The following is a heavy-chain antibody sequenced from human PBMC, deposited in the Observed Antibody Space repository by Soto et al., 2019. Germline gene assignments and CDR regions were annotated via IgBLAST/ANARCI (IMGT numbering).Heavy chain of an antibody. Sequence: EVQLLESGGGLVQPGGSLRLSCAASGFTFSSYAMSWVRQAPGKGLEWVSIIGVGGGDRYYPESVKGRFTISRENSRDTRYLEMNSLRDEYTAVYYCARVRFGELVWGQGTLITVYS. CDR1: GFTFSSYA. D-gene: IGHD3-10*01. J-gene: IGHJ4*02. CDR3: ARVRFGELV. V-gene: IGHV3-23*01. CDR2: IGVGGGDR.